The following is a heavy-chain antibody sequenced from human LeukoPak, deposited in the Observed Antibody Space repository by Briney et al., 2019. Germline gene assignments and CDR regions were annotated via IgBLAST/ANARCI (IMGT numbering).Heavy chain of an antibody. CDR2: VDHTGST. Sequence: ASETLSLTCSVSDDSITMYYWTWIRQPPGKGLEWIGYVDHTGSTNFNPSLNGRVSISRDTSKNLFSLRLRSVTAADTAVYFCARGRVSSSTYYSTYYYYFYMDVWGKGTTVTVSS. CDR3: ARGRVSSSTYYSTYYYYFYMDV. V-gene: IGHV4-59*01. CDR1: DDSITMYY. J-gene: IGHJ6*03. D-gene: IGHD3-22*01.